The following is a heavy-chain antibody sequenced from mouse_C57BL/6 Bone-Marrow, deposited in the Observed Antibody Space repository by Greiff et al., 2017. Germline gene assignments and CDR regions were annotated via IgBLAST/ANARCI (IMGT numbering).Heavy chain of an antibody. V-gene: IGHV2-2*01. CDR3: ARVGDYEGAIGY. CDR2: IWSGGST. D-gene: IGHD2-13*01. Sequence: QVQLKQSGPGLVQPSQSLSNTCTVCGFSLTSYGVHWLRQSPGKGLEWLGVIWSGGSTDYNAAFISRLSISKDNSKSQVFFKMNSLQADDTAIYYCARVGDYEGAIGYWCQRTSFTVSS. J-gene: IGHJ4*01. CDR1: GFSLTSYG.